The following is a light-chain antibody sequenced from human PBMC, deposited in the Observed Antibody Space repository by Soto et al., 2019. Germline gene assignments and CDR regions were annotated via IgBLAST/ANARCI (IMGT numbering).Light chain of an antibody. V-gene: IGLV2-8*01. CDR2: EVD. Sequence: QSVLTQPPSASGSPGQSVTISCTGTSRDVSGYNWVSWYQHHPGKVPKLLIYEVDKRPSGVPDRFSGSKSGNTASLTVSGLQVEDEADYYCTSYATGDTFPFGGGTKLTVL. CDR1: SRDVSGYNW. J-gene: IGLJ2*01. CDR3: TSYATGDTFP.